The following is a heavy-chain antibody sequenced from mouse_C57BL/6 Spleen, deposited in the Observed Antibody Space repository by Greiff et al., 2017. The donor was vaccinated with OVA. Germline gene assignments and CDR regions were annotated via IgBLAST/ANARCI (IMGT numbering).Heavy chain of an antibody. CDR3: ARSSTTTVVAPYAMDY. CDR1: GYTFTSYW. V-gene: IGHV1-52*01. Sequence: VQLQQPGAELVRPGSSVKLSCKASGYTFTSYWMHWVKQRPIQGLEWIGNIDPSDSETHYNQKFKDKATLTVDKSSSTAYMQLSSLTSEDSAVYYCARSSTTTVVAPYAMDYWGQGTSVTVSS. D-gene: IGHD1-1*01. CDR2: IDPSDSET. J-gene: IGHJ4*01.